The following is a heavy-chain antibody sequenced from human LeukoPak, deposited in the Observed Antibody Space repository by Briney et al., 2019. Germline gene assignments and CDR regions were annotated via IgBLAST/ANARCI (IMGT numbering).Heavy chain of an antibody. J-gene: IGHJ4*02. CDR2: ISGSGDNT. Sequence: GGSLRLSCAASGFTFNSYGMSWVRQAPGKGLEWVSTISGSGDNTYYAGSVKGRFTLSRDNSENTLYLQMNSLRAEDTTVYYCAKASGQAGYCSSTSCHYTFDYWGQGTLVTVSS. CDR3: AKASGQAGYCSSTSCHYTFDY. CDR1: GFTFNSYG. V-gene: IGHV3-23*01. D-gene: IGHD2-2*01.